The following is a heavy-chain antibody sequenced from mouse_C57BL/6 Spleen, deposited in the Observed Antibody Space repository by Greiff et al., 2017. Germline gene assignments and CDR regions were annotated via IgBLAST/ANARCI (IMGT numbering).Heavy chain of an antibody. CDR2: INPGSGGT. CDR3: AGRIYYDCDGPFDY. V-gene: IGHV1-54*01. D-gene: IGHD2-4*01. J-gene: IGHJ2*01. CDR1: GYAFTNYL. Sequence: VQLQQSGAELVRPGTSVKVSCKASGYAFTNYLIEWVKQRPGQGLEWIGVINPGSGGTNYNEKFKGKATLTADKSSSTAYMQLSSLTSEDAAVYFCAGRIYYDCDGPFDYWGQGTTLTVSS.